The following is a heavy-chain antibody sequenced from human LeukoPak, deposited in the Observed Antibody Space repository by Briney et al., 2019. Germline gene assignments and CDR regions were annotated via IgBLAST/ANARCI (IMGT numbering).Heavy chain of an antibody. J-gene: IGHJ4*02. CDR3: ARDRGYYDSSGYYYFDY. CDR2: ISAYNGNT. Sequence: GASVKVSCKASGYTFTSYGIGWVRQAPGQGLEWMGWISAYNGNTNYAQKLQGRVAMTTDTSTSTAYMELRSLRSDDTAVYYCARDRGYYDSSGYYYFDYWGQGTLVTVSS. V-gene: IGHV1-18*01. D-gene: IGHD3-22*01. CDR1: GYTFTSYG.